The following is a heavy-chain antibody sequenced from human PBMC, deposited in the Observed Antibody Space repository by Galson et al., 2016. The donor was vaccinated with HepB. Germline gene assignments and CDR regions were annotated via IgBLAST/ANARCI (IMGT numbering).Heavy chain of an antibody. CDR1: GDSVSSNSAT. V-gene: IGHV6-1*01. Sequence: CAISGDSVSSNSATWNWIRHSPSRGLEWLGRTYHTSNWYSDYAVFVKSRITINPDTSKNQFSLQLNSVTPEDTAVYYCARGHLVVPFSFYFDYWGQGSLVTVSS. CDR3: ARGHLVVPFSFYFDY. J-gene: IGHJ4*02. D-gene: IGHD2-15*01. CDR2: TYHTSNWYS.